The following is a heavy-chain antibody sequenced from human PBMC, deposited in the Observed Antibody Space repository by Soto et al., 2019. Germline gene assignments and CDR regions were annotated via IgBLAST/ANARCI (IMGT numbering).Heavy chain of an antibody. CDR2: ISSSGGST. V-gene: IGHV3-23*01. Sequence: GGSLRLSCAASGFTFSSYAMHWVRQAPGKGPEWVSRISSSGGSTYDADSVKGRFTISRDNSNNTLYLQMNSLRAEDTAIYYCAKVDGRVGMDVWGQGITVTVSS. J-gene: IGHJ6*02. CDR1: GFTFSSYA. CDR3: AKVDGRVGMDV.